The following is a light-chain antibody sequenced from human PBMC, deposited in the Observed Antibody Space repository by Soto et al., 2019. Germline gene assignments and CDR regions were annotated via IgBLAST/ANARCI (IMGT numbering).Light chain of an antibody. J-gene: IGLJ1*01. Sequence: QSVLTQPPSASGTPGQRVTISCSGSSSNIGSNYVYWYQQLPGTAPKLLIYRNYQRPSGVPDRFSGSKSGTSASLAISGLRSEDEADYYCATWDDSLSGFYVFGARTKLTVL. CDR3: ATWDDSLSGFYV. CDR2: RNY. V-gene: IGLV1-47*01. CDR1: SSNIGSNY.